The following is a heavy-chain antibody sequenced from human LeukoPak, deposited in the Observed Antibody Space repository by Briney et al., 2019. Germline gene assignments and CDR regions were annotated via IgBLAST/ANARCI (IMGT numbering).Heavy chain of an antibody. J-gene: IGHJ4*02. Sequence: PGGSLRLSCAASGFTFSRHWMHWVRQAPGKGLVWISRINSDGSGTSYADFVKGRFTISRDNAKNTVYLQINSLRDEDTAVYYCAKGGKWDVTPFDYWGQGTLVTVSS. CDR3: AKGGKWDVTPFDY. CDR2: INSDGSGT. D-gene: IGHD1-26*01. V-gene: IGHV3-74*01. CDR1: GFTFSRHW.